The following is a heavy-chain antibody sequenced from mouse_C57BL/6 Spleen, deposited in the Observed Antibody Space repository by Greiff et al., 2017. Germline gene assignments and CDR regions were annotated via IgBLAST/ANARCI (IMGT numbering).Heavy chain of an antibody. CDR2: IRLKSDNYAT. D-gene: IGHD4-1*01. V-gene: IGHV6-3*01. CDR3: TAGTGAWFAY. Sequence: EVQLQESGGGLVQPGGSMKLSCVASGFTFSNYWMNWVRQSPEKGLEWVAQIRLKSDNYATHYAESVKGRFTISRDDSKSSVYLQMNNLRAEDTGIYYCTAGTGAWFAYWGQGTLVTVSA. J-gene: IGHJ3*01. CDR1: GFTFSNYW.